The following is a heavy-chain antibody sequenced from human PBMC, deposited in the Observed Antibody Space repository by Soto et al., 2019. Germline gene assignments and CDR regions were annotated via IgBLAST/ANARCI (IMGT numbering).Heavy chain of an antibody. CDR2: IWYDGSNK. CDR1: GFTFSSYG. V-gene: IGHV3-33*01. CDR3: ARVLNDYGDYDEYISDY. Sequence: GGSLRLSCAASGFTFSSYGMHWVRQAPGKGLEWVAVIWYDGSNKYYADSVKGRFTISRDNSKNTLYLQMNSLRAEDTAVYYCARVLNDYGDYDEYISDYWGQGTLVTVSS. J-gene: IGHJ4*02. D-gene: IGHD4-17*01.